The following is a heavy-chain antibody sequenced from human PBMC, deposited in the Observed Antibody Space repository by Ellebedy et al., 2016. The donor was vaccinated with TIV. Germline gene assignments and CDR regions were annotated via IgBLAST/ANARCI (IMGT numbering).Heavy chain of an antibody. CDR1: GFSLTGSD. J-gene: IGHJ2*01. CDR3: ARGGPGGDNWFFGL. V-gene: IGHV3-13*01. D-gene: IGHD3-10*01. CDR2: SGAAGDT. Sequence: GESLKISCAASGFSLTGSDLHWVRRPAGKGLEWVSASGAAGDTYYPDSVRGRFTISSESAKNSFYLQMNSLTAGDTAVYYCARGGPGGDNWFFGLWGRGTRVTVSS.